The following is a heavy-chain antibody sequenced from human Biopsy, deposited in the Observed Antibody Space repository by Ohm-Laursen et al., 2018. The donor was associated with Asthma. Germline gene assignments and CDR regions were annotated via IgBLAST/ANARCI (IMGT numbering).Heavy chain of an antibody. CDR3: ARAVDYSHYYGIDV. CDR1: GYTFNSAG. Sequence: GSSVKVSCKTSGYTFNSAGITWVRQAPGQGLEWMGWISVYNGNTKVAQKLQDGVTMITDTPTSTAYMELRSLRSDDTAVYFCARAVDYSHYYGIDVWGQGTTVTVS. V-gene: IGHV1-18*01. D-gene: IGHD3-10*01. J-gene: IGHJ6*02. CDR2: ISVYNGNT.